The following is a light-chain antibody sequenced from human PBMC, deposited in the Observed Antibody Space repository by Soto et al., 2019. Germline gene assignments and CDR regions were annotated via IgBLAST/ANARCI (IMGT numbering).Light chain of an antibody. CDR1: QSISSY. V-gene: IGKV1-39*01. J-gene: IGKJ2*01. CDR3: QQCYSTPPA. Sequence: DLQMTQSPSSLSASVGDRVTITCRASQSISSYLNWYQQKPGKAPKLLIYAASSLQSDDPSRFSGRGSGTDFTLTICSLQPEDFATYYCQQCYSTPPAFGQGTKLEIK. CDR2: AAS.